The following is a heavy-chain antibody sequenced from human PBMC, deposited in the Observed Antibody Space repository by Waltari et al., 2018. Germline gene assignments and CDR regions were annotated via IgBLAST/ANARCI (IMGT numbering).Heavy chain of an antibody. CDR1: GGTFSSYA. J-gene: IGHJ6*02. D-gene: IGHD1-7*01. CDR3: ARDKGITGTKYYYYGMDV. CDR2: ANPSRGIA. Sequence: QVQLVQSGAEVKKPGSSVKVSCKASGGTFSSYAISWVRQAPGQGLEWMGRANPSRGIANYAQKFQGRVTITADKSTSTAYMELSSLRSEDTAVYYCARDKGITGTKYYYYGMDVWGQGTTVTVSS. V-gene: IGHV1-69*04.